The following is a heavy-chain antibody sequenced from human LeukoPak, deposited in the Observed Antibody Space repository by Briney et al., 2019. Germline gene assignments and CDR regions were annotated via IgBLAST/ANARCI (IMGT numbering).Heavy chain of an antibody. Sequence: ASVKVSCKASGYTFTSYAIHWVRQAPGQRLEWMGWISAGNGNTKYSQNFQGRVTFISNTSATTAFMELSSLRSEDAAVYYCARVVLGYCSGGSCYGRTLHFGYWGQGTLVTVSS. CDR3: ARVVLGYCSGGSCYGRTLHFGY. J-gene: IGHJ4*02. CDR2: ISAGNGNT. V-gene: IGHV1-3*01. CDR1: GYTFTSYA. D-gene: IGHD2-15*01.